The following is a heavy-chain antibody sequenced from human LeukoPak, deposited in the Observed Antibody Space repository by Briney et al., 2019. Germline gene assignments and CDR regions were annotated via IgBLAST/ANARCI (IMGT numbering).Heavy chain of an antibody. D-gene: IGHD2-15*01. CDR2: IYYSGST. J-gene: IGHJ4*02. CDR3: ARAGYCSGGSCMTLRY. CDR1: GGSISSHY. Sequence: SETLSLTCTVSGGSISSHYWSWIRQPPGKGLEWIGYIYYSGSTNYNPSLKSRVTISVDTSKNQFSLKLSSVTAADTAVYYCARAGYCSGGSCMTLRYWGQGTLVTVSS. V-gene: IGHV4-59*11.